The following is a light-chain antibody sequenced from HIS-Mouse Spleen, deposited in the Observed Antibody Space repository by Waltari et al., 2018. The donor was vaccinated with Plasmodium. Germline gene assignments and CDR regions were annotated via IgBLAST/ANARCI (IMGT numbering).Light chain of an antibody. CDR3: QQYNNWSFT. CDR2: GAS. CDR1: PSVSSN. Sequence: EIVLTQSPATLSVSTGERATLPCRASPSVSSNLAWYQQKPGQAPRLLIYGASTRATGIPARFSGSGSGTEFTLTISSLQSEDFAVYYCQQYNNWSFTFGPGTKVDIK. V-gene: IGKV3-15*01. J-gene: IGKJ3*01.